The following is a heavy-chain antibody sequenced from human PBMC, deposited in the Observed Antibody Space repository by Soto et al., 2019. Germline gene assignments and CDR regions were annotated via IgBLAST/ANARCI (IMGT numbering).Heavy chain of an antibody. D-gene: IGHD3-16*02. CDR1: GGSFSGYY. CDR3: ARGKALRAWGSYRWGNWFDP. J-gene: IGHJ5*02. Sequence: SETLSLTCAVYGGSFSGYYWSWIRQPPGKGLEWIGEINHSGSTNYNPSLKSRVTISVDTSKNQFSLKLSSVTAADTAVYYCARGKALRAWGSYRWGNWFDPWGQGTLVTVSS. CDR2: INHSGST. V-gene: IGHV4-34*01.